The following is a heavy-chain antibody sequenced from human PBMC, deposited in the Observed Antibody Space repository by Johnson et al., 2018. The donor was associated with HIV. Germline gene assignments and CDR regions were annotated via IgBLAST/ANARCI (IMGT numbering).Heavy chain of an antibody. D-gene: IGHD3-10*01. CDR3: ARGLLWFGELLEAFDI. CDR1: GFTFSSNY. CDR2: IYSGGIT. V-gene: IGHV3-66*01. J-gene: IGHJ3*02. Sequence: VQLVESGGGLVQPGGSLRLSCAASGFTFSSNYMSWVRQAPGKGLEWVSVIYSGGITFYADSVKGRFTISRDNSKNTLYLQMNSLRTEDTAGYYCARGLLWFGELLEAFDIWGQGTMVTVSS.